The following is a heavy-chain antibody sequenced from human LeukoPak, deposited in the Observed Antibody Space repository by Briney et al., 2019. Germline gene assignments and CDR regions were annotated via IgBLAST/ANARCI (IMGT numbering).Heavy chain of an antibody. CDR1: AYSISSSSYY. D-gene: IGHD6-19*01. CDR2: IYYSGST. CDR3: VRVPQWLEAGAAFDI. J-gene: IGHJ3*02. V-gene: IGHV4-39*07. Sequence: SETLSLTCTVSAYSISSSSYYWGYIRQPPGKGLEWIGSIYYSGSTYSNPSLESRATISVDTSKNQFSLNLSSVTAADTAVYYCVRVPQWLEAGAAFDIWGQGTMATVSS.